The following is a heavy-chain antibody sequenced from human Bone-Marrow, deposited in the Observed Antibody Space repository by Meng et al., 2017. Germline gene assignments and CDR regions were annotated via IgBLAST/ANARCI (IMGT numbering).Heavy chain of an antibody. CDR3: ARNYAVTTVFGF. J-gene: IGHJ4*02. CDR2: ISPSNGVT. V-gene: IGHV1-18*01. Sequence: ASVKVSCKASGYTFTNYGINWVRQAPGQGLEWMGWISPSNGVTNYAQKFQGRVSMTTDSSTSTAYMELRSLGSDDTAVYFCARNYAVTTVFGFWGQGTLVTVSS. CDR1: GYTFTNYG. D-gene: IGHD4-11*01.